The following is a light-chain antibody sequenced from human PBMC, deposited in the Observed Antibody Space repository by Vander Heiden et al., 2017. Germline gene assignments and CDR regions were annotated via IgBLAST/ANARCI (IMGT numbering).Light chain of an antibody. CDR2: DVS. V-gene: IGLV2-14*01. J-gene: IGLJ2*01. Sequence: QSALTQPASVSGSPGQSITISCTGTYSDVGAFNYVSWYQQPPGKAPTLMIDDVSTRPSGVSDRFSGSKSGNTASLTISGLQAEDEADYYCSSYTTSYTRIFGGGTKLTVL. CDR3: SSYTTSYTRI. CDR1: YSDVGAFNY.